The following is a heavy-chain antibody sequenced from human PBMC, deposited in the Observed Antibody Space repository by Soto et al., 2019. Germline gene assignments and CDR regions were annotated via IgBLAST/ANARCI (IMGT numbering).Heavy chain of an antibody. D-gene: IGHD6-19*01. CDR1: GFSLGTRGVG. CDR3: ARDSSGWYGFDY. CDR2: IYWDDDK. Sequence: QITLKESGPTLVKPTQTLTLTCTFSGFSLGTRGVGVGWIRQPPGKALEWLALIYWDDDKRYSPSLKSRLTIPKDTSKNQVALTMTNMDPVDSATYYCARDSSGWYGFDYWGQGTLVTVSS. J-gene: IGHJ4*02. V-gene: IGHV2-5*02.